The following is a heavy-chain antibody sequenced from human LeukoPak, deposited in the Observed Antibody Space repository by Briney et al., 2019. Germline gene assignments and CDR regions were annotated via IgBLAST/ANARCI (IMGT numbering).Heavy chain of an antibody. V-gene: IGHV3-23*01. Sequence: GGTLRLSCAASGFTFSNFPMTWVRQAPGKGLEAFSSISGSGGDTYYKDSVKGRFTISRDNSKNTLYLQMNSLRAEDTAVYYCPNVIGHDSSGSYHYGMDVWGQGPTVPVSS. CDR2: ISGSGGDT. CDR3: PNVIGHDSSGSYHYGMDV. J-gene: IGHJ6*02. CDR1: GFTFSNFP. D-gene: IGHD3-22*01.